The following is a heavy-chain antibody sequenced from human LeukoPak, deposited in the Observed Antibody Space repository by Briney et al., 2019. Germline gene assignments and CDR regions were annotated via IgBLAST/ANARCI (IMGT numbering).Heavy chain of an antibody. CDR1: GFTFSSYA. V-gene: IGHV3-7*01. Sequence: PGGSLRLSCAASGFTFSSYAMSWVRQAPGKGLEWVANIKQDGSEKYYVDSVKGRFTISRDNAKNSLYLQMNSLRAEDTAVYYCARAHIRGNYFDYWGQGTLVTVSS. CDR3: ARAHIRGNYFDY. D-gene: IGHD3-16*01. J-gene: IGHJ4*02. CDR2: IKQDGSEK.